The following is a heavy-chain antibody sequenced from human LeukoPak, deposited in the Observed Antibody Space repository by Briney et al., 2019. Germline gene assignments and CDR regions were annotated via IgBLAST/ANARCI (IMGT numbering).Heavy chain of an antibody. CDR3: AKGERIAVAGTEGYYFDY. CDR1: GFTFSSYA. CDR2: ISYDGSNK. J-gene: IGHJ4*02. Sequence: GGSLRLSCAASGFTFSSYAMHWVRQAPGKGLEWVAVISYDGSNKYYADSVKGRFTISRDNSKNTLYLQMNSLRAEDTAVYYCAKGERIAVAGTEGYYFDYWGQGTLVTVSS. V-gene: IGHV3-30-3*01. D-gene: IGHD6-19*01.